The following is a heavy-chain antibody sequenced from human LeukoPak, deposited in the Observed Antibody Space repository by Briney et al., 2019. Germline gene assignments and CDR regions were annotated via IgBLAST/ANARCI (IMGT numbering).Heavy chain of an antibody. D-gene: IGHD7-27*01. J-gene: IGHJ3*02. Sequence: GGSLRLSCAASGFTVSSNYMSWVRQAPGKGPEWVSVIYSGGSTYYADSVKGRFTISRDNSKNTLYLQMNSLRAEDTAVYYCARAQLGIDAFDIWGQGTMVTVSS. V-gene: IGHV3-53*01. CDR2: IYSGGST. CDR1: GFTVSSNY. CDR3: ARAQLGIDAFDI.